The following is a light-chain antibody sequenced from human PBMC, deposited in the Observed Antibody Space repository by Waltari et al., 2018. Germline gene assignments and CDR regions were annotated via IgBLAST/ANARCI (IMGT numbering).Light chain of an antibody. CDR2: DVR. Sequence: QSALTQPASVSGSPGQSISISCIGTSSDIGTFNLFSWYLQYPGTAPKLLIYDVRQRPSGVSNRFSGSKSGNTASLTISGLQAEDEAIYYCCSYAGSRTWVFGGGAKLTVL. J-gene: IGLJ3*02. V-gene: IGLV2-23*02. CDR3: CSYAGSRTWV. CDR1: SSDIGTFNL.